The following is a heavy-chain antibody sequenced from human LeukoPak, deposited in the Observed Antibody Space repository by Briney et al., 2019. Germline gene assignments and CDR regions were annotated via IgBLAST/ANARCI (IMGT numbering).Heavy chain of an antibody. CDR2: ISYDGSNK. V-gene: IGHV3-30-3*01. Sequence: GGSLRLSCAASGFTFSSYAMHWVRQAPGKGLEWVAVISYDGSNKYYADSVKGRFTISRDNSKNTLYLQMNSLRAEDTAVYYCARSPGEWFNWFDPWGQGTLVTVSS. CDR3: ARSPGEWFNWFDP. D-gene: IGHD3-3*01. CDR1: GFTFSSYA. J-gene: IGHJ5*02.